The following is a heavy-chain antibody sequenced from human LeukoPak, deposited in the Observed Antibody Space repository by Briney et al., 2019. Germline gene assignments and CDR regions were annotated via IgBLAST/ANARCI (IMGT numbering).Heavy chain of an antibody. V-gene: IGHV3-53*01. CDR2: IYSGGST. Sequence: PGGSLRLSCAASGFTVSSNYMSWVRQAPGKGLEWVSVIYSGGSTYYADSVKGRFTISRDNSKNTLYLQMNSLRAEDTAVYYCARDYPTVELGAFDYWSQGTLVTVSS. CDR1: GFTVSSNY. D-gene: IGHD4-23*01. J-gene: IGHJ4*02. CDR3: ARDYPTVELGAFDY.